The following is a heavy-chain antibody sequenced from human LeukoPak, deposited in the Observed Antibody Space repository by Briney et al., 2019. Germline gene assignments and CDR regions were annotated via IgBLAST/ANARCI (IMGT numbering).Heavy chain of an antibody. D-gene: IGHD2-15*01. Sequence: QPGGSLRLSCAASGFTFSSYEMNWVRQAPGKGLEWVSYISSSGTTIYYADSVRGRFTISRDNAKNSLYLQMNSLRAEDTAVYYCARVGVVVAATGNLWFDPWGQGTLVTVSS. CDR3: ARVGVVVAATGNLWFDP. CDR1: GFTFSSYE. J-gene: IGHJ5*02. CDR2: ISSSGTTI. V-gene: IGHV3-48*03.